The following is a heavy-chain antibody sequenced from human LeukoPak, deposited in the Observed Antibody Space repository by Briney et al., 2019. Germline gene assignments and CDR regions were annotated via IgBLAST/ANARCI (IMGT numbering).Heavy chain of an antibody. D-gene: IGHD2-2*01. Sequence: SQTLSLTCTVSGGSISSGDYYWSWIRQPPGKGLEWIGYIYYSGSTYYNPSLKSRVTISVDTSKNQFPLKLSSVTAADTAVYYCARAVYCSSTSCPNNYYYYYYMDVWGKGTTVTVSS. CDR3: ARAVYCSSTSCPNNYYYYYYMDV. CDR2: IYYSGST. V-gene: IGHV4-30-4*08. CDR1: GGSISSGDYY. J-gene: IGHJ6*03.